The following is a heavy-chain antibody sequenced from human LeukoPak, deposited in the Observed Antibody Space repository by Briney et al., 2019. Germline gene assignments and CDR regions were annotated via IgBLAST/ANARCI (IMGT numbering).Heavy chain of an antibody. CDR1: GFTFSSFW. D-gene: IGHD5-24*01. V-gene: IGHV3-74*01. J-gene: IGHJ6*02. Sequence: GGSLRLSCAASGFTFSSFWMHWVRQAPGKGLVWVSRIFIGGSRTAYADFVEGRFTISRDNAKHTLYLQMNSLRAEDTAVYFCGRGLYKDYGMDVWGQGTTVTVSS. CDR2: IFIGGSRT. CDR3: GRGLYKDYGMDV.